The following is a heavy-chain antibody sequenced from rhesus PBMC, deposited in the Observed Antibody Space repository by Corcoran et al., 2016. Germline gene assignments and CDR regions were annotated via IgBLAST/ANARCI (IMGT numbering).Heavy chain of an antibody. D-gene: IGHD6-25*01. J-gene: IGHJ4*01. CDR1: GGSFRGYY. V-gene: IGHV4-165*01. CDR2: ISGSSGST. Sequence: QVQLQESGPGLVKPSETLSLTCAVSGGSFRGYYWGWIRQPPGKGLEWIGDISGSSGSTDYNPSLKSRVTISTDTSKNQFSLKLSSVTAADTAVYYCARSIAAAGNGDYWGQGVLVTVSS. CDR3: ARSIAAAGNGDY.